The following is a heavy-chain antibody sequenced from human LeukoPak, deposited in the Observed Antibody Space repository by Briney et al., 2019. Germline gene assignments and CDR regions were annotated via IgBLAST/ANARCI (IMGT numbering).Heavy chain of an antibody. J-gene: IGHJ3*02. Sequence: ASVKVSCKASGYTFTSYGISWVRQAPGQGLEWMGIINPSGGSTSYAQKFQGRVTMTRDTSTSTVYMELSSLRSEDTAVYYCARGNDFDAFDIWGQGTMVTVSS. V-gene: IGHV1-46*01. CDR2: INPSGGST. D-gene: IGHD1-1*01. CDR3: ARGNDFDAFDI. CDR1: GYTFTSYG.